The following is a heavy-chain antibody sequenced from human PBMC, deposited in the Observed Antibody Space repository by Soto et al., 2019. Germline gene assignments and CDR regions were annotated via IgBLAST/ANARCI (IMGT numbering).Heavy chain of an antibody. J-gene: IGHJ4*02. D-gene: IGHD2-21*01. Sequence: SETLSLTCTVAGGSISSYYLSWIRQPPGKGLEWIGYIHYSGSTNYNPSLKSRVTISVDTSKNQFSLKLSSVTAADTAVYYCARYYGGYSDYWGQGTLVTVSS. CDR3: ARYYGGYSDY. CDR1: GGSISSYY. CDR2: IHYSGST. V-gene: IGHV4-59*08.